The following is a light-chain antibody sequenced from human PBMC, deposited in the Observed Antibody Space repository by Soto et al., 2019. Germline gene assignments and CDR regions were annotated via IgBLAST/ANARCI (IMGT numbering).Light chain of an antibody. Sequence: DLQMTQSPSSLSASVGDRVTITCRASQSISSYLNWYQQKPGKAPKPLIYAASSLQSGVPSRFSGSGSGTDFTLTISSLQPEDFATYDCQQSYSTLWTFGQGTKVEIK. CDR2: AAS. CDR1: QSISSY. V-gene: IGKV1-39*01. J-gene: IGKJ1*01. CDR3: QQSYSTLWT.